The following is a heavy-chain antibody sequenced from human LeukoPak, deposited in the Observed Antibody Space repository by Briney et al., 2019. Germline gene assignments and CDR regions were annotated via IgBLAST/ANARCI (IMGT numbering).Heavy chain of an antibody. J-gene: IGHJ4*02. CDR3: ARDLTHRRNYDNSGYQIVPAF. D-gene: IGHD3-22*01. V-gene: IGHV1-8*01. CDR2: MNPNSGNT. Sequence: ASVKVSCKASGYTFTSYDINWVRQAAGQGREWMGWMNPNSGNTGYAQKFQGRVTITRNTSISTAYMELSSLRSEDTAVYYCARDLTHRRNYDNSGYQIVPAFWGQGTPVTVSS. CDR1: GYTFTSYD.